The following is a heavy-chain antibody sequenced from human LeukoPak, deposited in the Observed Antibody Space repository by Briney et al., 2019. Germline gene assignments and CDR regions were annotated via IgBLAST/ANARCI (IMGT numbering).Heavy chain of an antibody. V-gene: IGHV4-34*01. CDR2: INHSGST. CDR3: ARDRDYYYGSGSYYYY. CDR1: GGSFSGYY. Sequence: SETLSLTCAVYGGSFSGYYWSWICQPPGKGLEWIAEINHSGSTNYNPSLKSRVTISVDTSKNQFSLKLSTVTAADTAVYYCARDRDYYYGSGSYYYYWGQGTLVTVSS. D-gene: IGHD3-10*01. J-gene: IGHJ4*02.